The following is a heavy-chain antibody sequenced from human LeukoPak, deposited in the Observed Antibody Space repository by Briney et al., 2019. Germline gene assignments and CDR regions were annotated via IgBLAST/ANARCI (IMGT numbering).Heavy chain of an antibody. J-gene: IGHJ4*02. D-gene: IGHD1-14*01. CDR3: ARGGNLEN. CDR1: GFTLSRYW. V-gene: IGHV3-7*01. Sequence: GGSLKLSCAASGFTLSRYWMSWVRQAPGKGLEWVANINEDGGERHYVDTVRGRFTISRDNAKNSLYLQMNSLRAEDTAVYYCARGGNLENWGRGTLVTVSS. CDR2: INEDGGER.